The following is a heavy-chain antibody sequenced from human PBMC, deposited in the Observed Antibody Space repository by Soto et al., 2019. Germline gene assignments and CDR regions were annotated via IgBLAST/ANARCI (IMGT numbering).Heavy chain of an antibody. V-gene: IGHV1-18*01. J-gene: IGHJ5*02. CDR1: GYTFTSYG. D-gene: IGHD6-19*01. CDR3: ARDRAVAGDRWFDP. CDR2: ISAYNGNT. Sequence: ASVKVSCKASGYTFTSYGISWVRQAPGQGIEWMGWISAYNGNTNYAQKLQGRVTMTTDTSTSTAYMELRSLRSDDTAVYYCARDRAVAGDRWFDPWGQGTLVTVSS.